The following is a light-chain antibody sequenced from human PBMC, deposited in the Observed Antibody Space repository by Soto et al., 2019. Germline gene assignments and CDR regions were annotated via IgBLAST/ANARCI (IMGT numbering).Light chain of an antibody. CDR3: QHYGSSPWT. CDR1: QSVNSDY. V-gene: IGKV3-20*01. J-gene: IGKJ1*01. Sequence: ENVLTQSPGTLSLSPGERATLSCRASQSVNSDYLAWYQQKPGQAPRLLIYGASSRATGIPDRFSGSGSGTDFTLTITRLEPEDFAVYYCQHYGSSPWTFGQGTNVEIK. CDR2: GAS.